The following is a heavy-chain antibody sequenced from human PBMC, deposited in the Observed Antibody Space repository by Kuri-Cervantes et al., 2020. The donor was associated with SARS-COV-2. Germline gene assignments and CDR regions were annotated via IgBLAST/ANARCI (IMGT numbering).Heavy chain of an antibody. Sequence: SVKVSCKASGGTFSSYAISWVRQAPGQGLEWMGGIIPIFGTANYAQKFQGRVTITTDESTSTAYMELNSLRAEDTAVYYCARSPGDGDYDPFDYWGQGTLVTVSS. CDR1: GGTFSSYA. CDR2: IIPIFGTA. CDR3: ARSPGDGDYDPFDY. J-gene: IGHJ4*02. D-gene: IGHD4-17*01. V-gene: IGHV1-69*05.